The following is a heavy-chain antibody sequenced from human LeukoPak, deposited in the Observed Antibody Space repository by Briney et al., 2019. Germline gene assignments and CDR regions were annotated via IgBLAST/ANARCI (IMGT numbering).Heavy chain of an antibody. Sequence: SETLSLTCAVSGGSISSYNWWSWVRQPPGKGLEWIGEILHSESTNSNPSLKSRVTISVDKSKNQFSLNLSSVTAADTAVYYCTRRAGTDSNGAFDIWGQGTVVTVSS. CDR1: GGSISSYNW. D-gene: IGHD6-19*01. CDR2: ILHSEST. V-gene: IGHV4-4*02. J-gene: IGHJ3*02. CDR3: TRRAGTDSNGAFDI.